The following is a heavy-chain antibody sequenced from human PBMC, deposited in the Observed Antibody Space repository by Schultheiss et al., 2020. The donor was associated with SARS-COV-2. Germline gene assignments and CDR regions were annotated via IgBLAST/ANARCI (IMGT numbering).Heavy chain of an antibody. CDR3: ASGRVGYFQDAFDI. J-gene: IGHJ3*02. CDR1: GGSISSGSYY. CDR2: IYTSGST. D-gene: IGHD2-2*03. V-gene: IGHV4-61*02. Sequence: SETLSLTCTVSGGSISSGSYYWSWIRQPAGKGLEWIGRIYTSGSTNYNPSLKSRVTISVDTSKNQFSLKLSSVTAPDTAVYYCASGRVGYFQDAFDIWGQGTMVTVSS.